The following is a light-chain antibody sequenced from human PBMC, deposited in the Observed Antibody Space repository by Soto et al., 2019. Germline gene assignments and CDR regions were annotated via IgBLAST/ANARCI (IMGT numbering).Light chain of an antibody. CDR1: QSISNW. Sequence: DIQMTQSPSTLSASVGDRVTITCRASQSISNWLAWYQQKPGKAPKLLIYDASILESGVPSRFSGSGYGTEFTLTISSLQPDDFATYYCQHYNSYSEAFGQGTKVDI. J-gene: IGKJ1*01. CDR2: DAS. V-gene: IGKV1-5*01. CDR3: QHYNSYSEA.